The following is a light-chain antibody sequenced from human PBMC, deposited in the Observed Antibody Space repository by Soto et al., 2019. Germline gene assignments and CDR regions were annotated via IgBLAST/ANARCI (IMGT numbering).Light chain of an antibody. J-gene: IGKJ4*01. CDR2: KAS. CDR1: QTISSW. Sequence: DIQMTQSPSTLSGSVGDRVTITCRASQTISSWLAWYQQKPGKAPKLLIYKASTLKSGVPSRFSGSGSGTEFTLTISSLQPDDFAVYYCQQYNNWPLTFVGGTKVDIK. CDR3: QQYNNWPLT. V-gene: IGKV1-5*03.